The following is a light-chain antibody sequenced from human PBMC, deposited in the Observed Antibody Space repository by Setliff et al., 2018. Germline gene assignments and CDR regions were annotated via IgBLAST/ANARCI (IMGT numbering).Light chain of an antibody. CDR2: EDD. Sequence: NFMLTQPHSVSESPGKTVTISCTRSSGSIVSNYVQWYQQRPGSSPTSVIYEDDQRPSGVPDRFSGSIDSSSNSASLTISGLKTEDEADYYCQSYDNSNPYVFGTGTKVTVL. V-gene: IGLV6-57*01. CDR3: QSYDNSNPYV. CDR1: SGSIVSNY. J-gene: IGLJ1*01.